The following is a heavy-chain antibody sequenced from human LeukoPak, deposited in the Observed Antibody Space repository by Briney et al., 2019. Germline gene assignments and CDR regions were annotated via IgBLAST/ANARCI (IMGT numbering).Heavy chain of an antibody. CDR2: ISSSSSYI. CDR1: GFTFSSYS. CDR3: ARDHSDCSGGICSFAYHYYYMDV. Sequence: GGSLRLSCAASGFTFSSYSMNWVRQAPGKGLEWVSSISSSSSYIYYADSVKGRFTISRDNAKNSLFLQMNSLRAEDTAVYYCARDHSDCSGGICSFAYHYYYMDVWGKGTTVTFSS. D-gene: IGHD2-15*01. V-gene: IGHV3-21*01. J-gene: IGHJ6*03.